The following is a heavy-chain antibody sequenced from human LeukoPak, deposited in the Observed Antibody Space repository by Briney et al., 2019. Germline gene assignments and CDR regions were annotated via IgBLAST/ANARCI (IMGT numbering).Heavy chain of an antibody. D-gene: IGHD3-22*01. V-gene: IGHV3-11*01. CDR3: ARDDTLDYYDSSGYDY. J-gene: IGHJ4*02. Sequence: PGGSLRLSCAASGFTFSEYYMSWIRQAPGKGLEWVSYISSSGSTIYYADSVKGRFTISRDNAKNSLYLQMNSLRAEDTAVYYCARDDTLDYYDSSGYDYWGQGTLVTVSS. CDR1: GFTFSEYY. CDR2: ISSSGSTI.